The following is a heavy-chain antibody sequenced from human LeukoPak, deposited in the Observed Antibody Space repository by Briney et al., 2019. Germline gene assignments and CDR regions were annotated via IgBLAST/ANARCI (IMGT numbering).Heavy chain of an antibody. V-gene: IGHV3-30*18. CDR1: GFNFSSFG. D-gene: IGHD3-22*01. J-gene: IGHJ4*02. CDR2: ILFDGSNT. Sequence: GKSLRLSCAVSGFNFSSFGMHWVRQAPGKGLEWLAFILFDGSNTCYADSVKGRFTISRDNSKNTLYLHVNSLRADDTAVYYCAKGRAKYYYDSTAYYILDFCGQGTLVTV. CDR3: AKGRAKYYYDSTAYYILDF.